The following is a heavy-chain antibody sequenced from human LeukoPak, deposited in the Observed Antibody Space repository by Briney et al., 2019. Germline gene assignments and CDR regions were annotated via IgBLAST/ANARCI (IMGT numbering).Heavy chain of an antibody. J-gene: IGHJ4*02. D-gene: IGHD2-2*01. V-gene: IGHV3-7*01. CDR1: GFTFSSYW. CDR3: AREYCSGTSCYGYFDY. CDR2: IKQDGSQI. Sequence: GGSLRLSCATSGFTFSSYWMSWVRRAPGKGLEWVANIKQDGSQIVYVDSVKGRFTISRDTAKNSLSLQMNSLRAEDTAVYYCAREYCSGTSCYGYFDYWGQGTLVTVSS.